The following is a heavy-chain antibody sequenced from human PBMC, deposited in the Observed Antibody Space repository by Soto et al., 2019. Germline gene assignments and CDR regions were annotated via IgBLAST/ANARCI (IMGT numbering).Heavy chain of an antibody. V-gene: IGHV4-39*01. D-gene: IGHD1-26*01. J-gene: IGHJ4*02. CDR1: GGSITSSSFY. CDR3: ERRRIVPTTNFDY. CDR2: IFHTGAT. Sequence: SETLSLTCTVSGGSITSSSFYWGWIRQPPGKGLEWIGHIFHTGATYYNPTLKSRLRMSVDTSKNQFSLNLSSVTATDTAVHYCERRRIVPTTNFDYWGQGTLVTVSS.